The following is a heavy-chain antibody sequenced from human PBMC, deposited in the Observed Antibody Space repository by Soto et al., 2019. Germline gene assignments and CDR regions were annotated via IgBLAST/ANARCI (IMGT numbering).Heavy chain of an antibody. CDR2: ISSDGSHK. D-gene: IGHD2-2*01. CDR1: GFTFSSYA. CDR3: ARLYCRGPRCYLYDYGLEV. Sequence: QVQLVESGGGVVQPGRSLRLSCAASGFTFSSYAIHWVRQAPGKGLEWVAVISSDGSHKYYGDSVKGRFTVSRDKSKNTPSRQMNTLRAKATAVYYCARLYCRGPRCYLYDYGLEVWGQGTTVNVSS. V-gene: IGHV3-30-3*01. J-gene: IGHJ6*02.